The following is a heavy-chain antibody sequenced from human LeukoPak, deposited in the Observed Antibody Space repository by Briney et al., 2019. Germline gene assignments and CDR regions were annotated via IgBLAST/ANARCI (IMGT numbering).Heavy chain of an antibody. D-gene: IGHD3-3*01. V-gene: IGHV3-21*01. J-gene: IGHJ6*02. CDR1: GFTFSSYS. CDR2: ISSSSSYI. Sequence: PGGSLRLSCAASGFTFSSYSMNWVRQAPGKGLEWVSSISSSSSYIYFADSVKGRFTISRDNAKNSLYLQMNSLRAEDTAVYYCARDSKVLRFLEWEKKYYYYYGMDVWGQGTTVTVSS. CDR3: ARDSKVLRFLEWEKKYYYYYGMDV.